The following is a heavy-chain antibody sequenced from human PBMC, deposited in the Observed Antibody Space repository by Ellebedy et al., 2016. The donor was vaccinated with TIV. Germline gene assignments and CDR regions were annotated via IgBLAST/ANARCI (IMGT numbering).Heavy chain of an antibody. CDR3: AKDQVGVDGRWVFDI. J-gene: IGHJ3*02. Sequence: GESLKISCSASGFTFSNYAMQWVRQARGKGLEYVSAISSNGGNTYYADSVKGRLTISRDHSKNTVFLQMSSLIAEDTAIYYCAKDQVGVDGRWVFDIWGKGTMVTVSA. D-gene: IGHD3-16*01. CDR2: ISSNGGNT. V-gene: IGHV3-64D*09. CDR1: GFTFSNYA.